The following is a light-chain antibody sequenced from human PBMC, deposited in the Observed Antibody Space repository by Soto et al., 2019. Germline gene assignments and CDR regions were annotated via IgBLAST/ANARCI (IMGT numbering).Light chain of an antibody. CDR3: SSYTSSSTLPSYV. V-gene: IGLV2-14*01. Sequence: QSALTQPASVSGSPGQSITISCTGTSSDVGGYNYVSWYQQHPGKAPELMIYDVSNRPSGVSNRFSGSKSGNTASLTISGLQAEDEADYYCSSYTSSSTLPSYVFGTGTKLTVL. CDR1: SSDVGGYNY. CDR2: DVS. J-gene: IGLJ1*01.